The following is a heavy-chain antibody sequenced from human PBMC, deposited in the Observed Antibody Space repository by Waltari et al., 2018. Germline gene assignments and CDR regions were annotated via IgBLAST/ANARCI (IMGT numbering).Heavy chain of an antibody. D-gene: IGHD4-4*01. Sequence: QVQLVQSGAAVKKPGSSVKVSCKASGGTFSSYTISWVRQVPGHGLEWMGRIMPILGLANDAQKFQGRVTSTADKSTSTAYMELSSLRSEDTAVYYCARSSEVEMTTIGADYFDYWGQGTLVTVSS. CDR1: GGTFSSYT. J-gene: IGHJ4*02. V-gene: IGHV1-69*02. CDR2: IMPILGLA. CDR3: ARSSEVEMTTIGADYFDY.